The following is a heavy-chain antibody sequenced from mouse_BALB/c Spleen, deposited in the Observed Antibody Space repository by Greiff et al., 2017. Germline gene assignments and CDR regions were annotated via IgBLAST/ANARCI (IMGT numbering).Heavy chain of an antibody. J-gene: IGHJ4*01. CDR3: ARWGLDY. Sequence: EVQRVESGGGLVQPGGSLRLSCATSGFTFTDYYMSWVRQPPGKALEWLGFIRNKANGYTTEYSASVKGRFTISRDNSQSILYLQMNTLRAEDSATYYCARWGLDYWGQGTSVTVSS. V-gene: IGHV7-3*02. CDR1: GFTFTDYY. CDR2: IRNKANGYTT.